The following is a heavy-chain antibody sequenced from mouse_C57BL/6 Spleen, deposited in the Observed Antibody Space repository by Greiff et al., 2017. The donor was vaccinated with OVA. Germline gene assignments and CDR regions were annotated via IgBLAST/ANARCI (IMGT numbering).Heavy chain of an antibody. CDR3: ARDDPLVLRNWYFDV. Sequence: EVKVEESGPGLVKPSQSLSLTCSVTGYSITSGYYWNWIRQFPGNKLEWMGYISYDGSNNYNPSLKNRISITRDTSKNQFFLKLNSVTTEDTATYYCARDDPLVLRNWYFDVWGTGTTVTVSS. V-gene: IGHV3-6*01. D-gene: IGHD1-1*01. J-gene: IGHJ1*03. CDR2: ISYDGSN. CDR1: GYSITSGYY.